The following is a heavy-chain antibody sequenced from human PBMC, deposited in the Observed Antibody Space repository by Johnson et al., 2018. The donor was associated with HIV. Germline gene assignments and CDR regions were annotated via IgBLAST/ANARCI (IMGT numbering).Heavy chain of an antibody. CDR1: GFDFNTHN. CDR3: ATRDPTYRPGVFDI. D-gene: IGHD2-8*01. V-gene: IGHV3-30*04. J-gene: IGHJ3*02. CDR2: ISYHGSDT. Sequence: QVQLEESGGDVVQPGRSLRLSCAAFGFDFNTHNIHWVRQAPGKGLEWVTLISYHGSDTYYADSVQGRFTISRDNSRNMGYLEMNSLRTEDTAVYYCATRDPTYRPGVFDIWGQGTMVTVSS.